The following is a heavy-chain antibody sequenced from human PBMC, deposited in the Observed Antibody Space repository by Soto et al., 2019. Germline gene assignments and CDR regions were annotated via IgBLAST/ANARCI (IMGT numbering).Heavy chain of an antibody. V-gene: IGHV6-1*01. CDR2: TYYRSKWYD. CDR3: ARGRVDYVFWGGYYIGAFDY. CDR1: GDSVSSNNAA. Sequence: SQSSSLPCGIAGDSVSSNNAAGTCIKPPPSRVLEWLGRTYYRSKWYDAYAVSVKSRITINPDRSKNQFSLQLNFVTPEDAAVYYCARGRVDYVFWGGYYIGAFDYWGQGNLVTVSS. J-gene: IGHJ4*02. D-gene: IGHD3-3*01.